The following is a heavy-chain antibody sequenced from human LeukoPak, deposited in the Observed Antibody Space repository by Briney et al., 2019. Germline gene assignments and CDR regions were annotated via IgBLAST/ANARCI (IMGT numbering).Heavy chain of an antibody. J-gene: IGHJ4*02. CDR1: GFTFSDYY. V-gene: IGHV3-11*04. CDR3: VRDFRSADY. Sequence: GGSLRLSCAASGFTFSDYYMSWIRQAPGKGLEWVSYISSSGSTIYYTDSVKGRFTISRDNARNTVYLQMNSLRAEDTAVYYCVRDFRSADYWGQGTLVTVSS. CDR2: ISSSGSTI.